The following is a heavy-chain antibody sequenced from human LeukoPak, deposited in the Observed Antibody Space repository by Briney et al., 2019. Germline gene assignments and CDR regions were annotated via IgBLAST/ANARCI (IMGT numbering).Heavy chain of an antibody. J-gene: IGHJ4*02. V-gene: IGHV3-30*18. CDR2: ISYDGSSK. CDR1: GFTFSSYG. CDR3: AKDPYFDY. Sequence: GGSLRLSCAASGFTFSSYGMHWVRQAPGKGLEWVAVISYDGSSKYYADSVKGRFTISRDNSKNTLYLQMNSLRAEDTAVYYCAKDPYFDYWGQGTLVTVSS.